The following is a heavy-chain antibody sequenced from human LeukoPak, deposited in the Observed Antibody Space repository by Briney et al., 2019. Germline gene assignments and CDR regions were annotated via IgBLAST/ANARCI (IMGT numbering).Heavy chain of an antibody. Sequence: GGSLRLSCAASGFTFSSYGMHWVRQAPGKGREWVAVISYGGSNKLYADPVKGRFTISRDNSKNTLFLQMNSLRAEDTAVYYCARGLRYLGYCSSSSCYTGGLDMWGQGTMVMVSS. V-gene: IGHV3-30*03. J-gene: IGHJ3*02. CDR1: GFTFSSYG. CDR3: ARGLRYLGYCSSSSCYTGGLDM. CDR2: ISYGGSNK. D-gene: IGHD2-2*02.